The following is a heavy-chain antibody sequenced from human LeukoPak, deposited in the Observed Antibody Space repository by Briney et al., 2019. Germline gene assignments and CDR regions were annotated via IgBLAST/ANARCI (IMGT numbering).Heavy chain of an antibody. V-gene: IGHV4-59*01. CDR2: IYYSGNT. J-gene: IGHJ6*03. Sequence: PSETLSLTCTVSGGSISEYYWSWIRQPPGKGLEWIGYIYYSGNTDYNPSLKSRVTISVDTSKNQFSLRLSSVTAADTAVYYCARDYGTTRDYYYYMDVWGKGTTVTVSS. D-gene: IGHD4-11*01. CDR3: ARDYGTTRDYYYYMDV. CDR1: GGSISEYY.